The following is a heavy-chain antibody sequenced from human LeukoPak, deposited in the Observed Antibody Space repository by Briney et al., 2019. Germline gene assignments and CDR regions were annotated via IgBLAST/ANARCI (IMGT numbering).Heavy chain of an antibody. D-gene: IGHD2-2*01. Sequence: QTGGSLRLSCAASGFMFSNFAMSWVRQAAGKGLEWDSTIYYSGGNTYSADSVKGRFTISRDNAKNTLYLRMNSLRAEDTAVYYCAKDQGQAVVPRRFDYWGQGTLVTVSS. CDR1: GFMFSNFA. J-gene: IGHJ4*02. CDR2: IYYSGGNT. V-gene: IGHV3-23*01. CDR3: AKDQGQAVVPRRFDY.